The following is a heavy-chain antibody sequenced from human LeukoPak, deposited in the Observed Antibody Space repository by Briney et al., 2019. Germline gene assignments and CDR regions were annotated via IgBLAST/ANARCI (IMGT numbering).Heavy chain of an antibody. CDR3: ARVRGDSGYDPIDY. CDR1: GYTFTSYD. V-gene: IGHV1-8*01. Sequence: ASVKVSCKATGYTFTSYDINWVRQATGQGLEWMGWMNPNSGNTGYAQKFQGRVTMTRNTSISTAYMELSSLRSEDTAVYYCARVRGDSGYDPIDYWGQGTLVTVSS. J-gene: IGHJ4*02. CDR2: MNPNSGNT. D-gene: IGHD5-12*01.